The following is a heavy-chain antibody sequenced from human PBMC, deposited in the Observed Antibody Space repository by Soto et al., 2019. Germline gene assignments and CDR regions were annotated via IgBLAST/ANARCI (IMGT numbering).Heavy chain of an antibody. CDR3: ATDADWNGGLDY. D-gene: IGHD1-1*01. Sequence: GASVKVSCKVSGYTLTELSMHWVRQAPGKGLEWMGGFDPEDGETIYAQKFQGRATMTEDTSTDTAYMELSSLRSEDTAVYYCATDADWNGGLDYWGQGTLVTVSS. CDR1: GYTLTELS. CDR2: FDPEDGET. J-gene: IGHJ4*02. V-gene: IGHV1-24*01.